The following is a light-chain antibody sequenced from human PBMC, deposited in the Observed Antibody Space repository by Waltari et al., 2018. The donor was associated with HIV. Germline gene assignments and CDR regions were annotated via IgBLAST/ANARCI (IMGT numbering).Light chain of an antibody. CDR1: TSNIGKNY. CDR2: DNN. Sequence: QSVLTQPPSVSAAPGQKVTISCSGSTSNIGKNYVSWYQQLPETATKLIIYDNNKRPAGSPDRFSCSKSATSATLAITGLQTGDEADYYCGTWDSSVSAGVFGGGTKLTVL. CDR3: GTWDSSVSAGV. J-gene: IGLJ3*02. V-gene: IGLV1-51*01.